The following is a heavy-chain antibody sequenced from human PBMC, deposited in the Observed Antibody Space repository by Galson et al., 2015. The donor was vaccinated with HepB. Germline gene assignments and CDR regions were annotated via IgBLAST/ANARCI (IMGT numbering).Heavy chain of an antibody. CDR2: ISAYNGNT. D-gene: IGHD2-2*02. Sequence: SVKVSCKASGYTFTSYGISWVRQAPGQGLEWMGWISAYNGNTNYAQKLQGRVTMTTDTSTSTAYMELRSLRSDDTAVYYCARSVVPAAIANYYYYYMDVWGKGTSVTVSS. CDR3: ARSVVPAAIANYYYYYMDV. J-gene: IGHJ6*03. CDR1: GYTFTSYG. V-gene: IGHV1-18*01.